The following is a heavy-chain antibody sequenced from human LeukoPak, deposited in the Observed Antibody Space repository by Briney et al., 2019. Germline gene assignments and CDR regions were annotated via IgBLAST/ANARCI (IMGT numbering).Heavy chain of an antibody. J-gene: IGHJ5*02. Sequence: SVKVSCKASGYTFTDYYMHWVRQAPGQGLEWMGRIIPIFGTANYAQKFQGRVTITTGESTSTAYMELSSLRSEDTAVYYCAREPRDIVVVPAALGNWFDPWGQGTLVTVSS. V-gene: IGHV1-69*05. CDR1: GYTFTDYY. CDR2: IIPIFGTA. D-gene: IGHD2-2*01. CDR3: AREPRDIVVVPAALGNWFDP.